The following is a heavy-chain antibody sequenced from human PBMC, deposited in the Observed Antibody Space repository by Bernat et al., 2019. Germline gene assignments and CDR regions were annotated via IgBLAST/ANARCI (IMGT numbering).Heavy chain of an antibody. CDR1: TFSSYA. CDR3: VGRYFEWVVHPTNKKYYFD. J-gene: IGHJ4*01. V-gene: IGHV3-23*01. CDR2: ISGSGGST. Sequence: TFSSYAMSWVRQAPGKGLEWVSAISGSGGSTSYADSVKGRFTISRDNSKNTLYLQMNSLRAEDTAVYYCVGRYFEWVVHPTNKKYYFD. D-gene: IGHD3-9*01.